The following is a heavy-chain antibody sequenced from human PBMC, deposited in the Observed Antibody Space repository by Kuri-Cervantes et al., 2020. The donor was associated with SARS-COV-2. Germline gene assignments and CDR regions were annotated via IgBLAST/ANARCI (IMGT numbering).Heavy chain of an antibody. D-gene: IGHD2-21*01. CDR1: GFNFSTTD. J-gene: IGHJ4*02. CDR3: AKDRAGVHDF. Sequence: GESLKISCVASGFNFSTTDMHWVRQAPGKGLEWVTFISYDGKNKKCMASGKGRFTISGDNSQNTLHLQMKSLRDEDTAIYYCAKDRAGVHDFWGQGTLVTVSS. V-gene: IGHV3-30*18. CDR2: ISYDGKNK.